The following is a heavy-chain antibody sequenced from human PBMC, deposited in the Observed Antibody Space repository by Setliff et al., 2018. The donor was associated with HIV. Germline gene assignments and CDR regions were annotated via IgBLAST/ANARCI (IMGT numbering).Heavy chain of an antibody. D-gene: IGHD3-16*01. CDR1: GGSINSYF. V-gene: IGHV4-59*12. Sequence: SETLSLTCTVSGGSINSYFWSWIRQPPGKALEWIGYIYNSGSTNYNPSLRSRGTISVDTSKNQFSLKLRSVTAADAAIYYCARVKAYFRYHFYFYMDTWGKGTTVTV. CDR2: IYNSGST. J-gene: IGHJ6*03. CDR3: ARVKAYFRYHFYFYMDT.